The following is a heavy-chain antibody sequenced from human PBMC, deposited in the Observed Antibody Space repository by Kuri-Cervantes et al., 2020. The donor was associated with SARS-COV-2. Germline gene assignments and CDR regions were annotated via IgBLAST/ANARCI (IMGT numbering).Heavy chain of an antibody. CDR1: GFTFSSYG. J-gene: IGHJ6*03. V-gene: IGHV3-33*01. CDR2: TWHDGSNK. CDR3: ARNAVAGTYYYYMDV. D-gene: IGHD6-19*01. Sequence: GESLKISCAASGFTFSSYGMHWVRQAPGKGLEWVAVTWHDGSNKYYADSVKGRFTISRDNSKNTLYLQMNSLRAEDTAVYYCARNAVAGTYYYYMDVWGKGTTVTVSS.